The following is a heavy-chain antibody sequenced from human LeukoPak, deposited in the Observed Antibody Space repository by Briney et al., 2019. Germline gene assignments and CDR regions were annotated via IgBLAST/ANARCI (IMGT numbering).Heavy chain of an antibody. CDR1: GGTFSSYA. CDR2: IIPIFGIA. V-gene: IGHV1-69*04. CDR3: GASSYYYDSSGFIDY. J-gene: IGHJ4*02. Sequence: SVKVSCKASGGTFSSYAISWVRQAPGPGLEWMGRIIPIFGIANYAQKFQGRVTITADKSTSTAYMELSSLRSEDTAVYYCGASSYYYDSSGFIDYWGQGTLVTVSS. D-gene: IGHD3-22*01.